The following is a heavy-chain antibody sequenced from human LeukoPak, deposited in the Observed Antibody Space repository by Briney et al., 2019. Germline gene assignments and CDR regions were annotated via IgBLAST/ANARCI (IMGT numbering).Heavy chain of an antibody. J-gene: IGHJ4*02. D-gene: IGHD5-12*01. V-gene: IGHV1-69*13. CDR1: GGTFSSYA. Sequence: ASVKVSCKASGGTFSSYAISWVLQAPGQGLEWMGGIIPIFGTANYAQKFQGRVTITADESTSTAYMELSSLRSEDTAVYYCARGSGYDLYAYFDYWGQGTLVTVSS. CDR3: ARGSGYDLYAYFDY. CDR2: IIPIFGTA.